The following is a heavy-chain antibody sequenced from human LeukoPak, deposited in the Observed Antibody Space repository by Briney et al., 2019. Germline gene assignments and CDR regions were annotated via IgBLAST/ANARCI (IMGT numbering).Heavy chain of an antibody. CDR2: IYYSGST. Sequence: SETLSLTCTVSGGSISSYYWSWIRQPPGKGLEWIGYIYYSGSTNCNPSLNSRVTISVDTSKNQFSLRLSSVTAADTAIYYCARSVSGRFDYWGQGTLVTVSS. CDR3: ARSVSGRFDY. V-gene: IGHV4-59*08. CDR1: GGSISSYY. J-gene: IGHJ4*02. D-gene: IGHD6-19*01.